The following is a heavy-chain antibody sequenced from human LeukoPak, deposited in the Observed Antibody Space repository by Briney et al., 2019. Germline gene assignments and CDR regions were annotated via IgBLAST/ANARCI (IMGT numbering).Heavy chain of an antibody. Sequence: ASLKVSCKPSGYTFTSYGTSWVRQAPGQRLEWMGWISAYNGNTNYAQKLQGRVTMTTDTSTSTAYMELRSLRSDDTAVYYCARGQEGGHPIGFDPWGQGTLVTVSS. CDR3: ARGQEGGHPIGFDP. CDR1: GYTFTSYG. J-gene: IGHJ5*02. D-gene: IGHD2-15*01. V-gene: IGHV1-18*01. CDR2: ISAYNGNT.